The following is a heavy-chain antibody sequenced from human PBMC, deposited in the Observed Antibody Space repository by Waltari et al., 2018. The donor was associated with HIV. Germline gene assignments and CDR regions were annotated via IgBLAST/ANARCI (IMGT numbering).Heavy chain of an antibody. CDR2: NNPNSGGT. CDR3: ARDTPDAYYYDTSGYWS. J-gene: IGHJ5*02. V-gene: IGHV1-2*02. Sequence: QVQLVQSGAEVKKPGASLKASCKASGYTFTGDYIPWVRQAPGQGLEWMGWNNPNSGGTNYAQKFQGRVTMTRDTSISTAYMELSRLRSDDTAVYYCARDTPDAYYYDTSGYWSWGQGTLVTVSS. CDR1: GYTFTGDY. D-gene: IGHD3-22*01.